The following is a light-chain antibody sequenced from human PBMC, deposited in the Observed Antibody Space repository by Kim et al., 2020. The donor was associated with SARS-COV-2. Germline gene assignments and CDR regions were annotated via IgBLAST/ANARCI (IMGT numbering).Light chain of an antibody. J-gene: IGKJ1*01. CDR1: QSVGSY. CDR3: QQRYNWPWT. CDR2: DTS. Sequence: EIVLTQSPATLSLSPGERATLSCRASQSVGSYLAWYQQKPGQAPRLLIYDTSNRATGIPARFSGSGSGTDFTLTISSLEPEDFAIYYCQQRYNWPWTFGQGTKVDIE. V-gene: IGKV3-11*01.